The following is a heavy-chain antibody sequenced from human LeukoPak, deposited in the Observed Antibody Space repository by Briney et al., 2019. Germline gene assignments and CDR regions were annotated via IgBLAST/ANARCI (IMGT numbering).Heavy chain of an antibody. Sequence: SETLSLTCTVSGGSISSHYWSWIRQPPGKGLEWIGYIYYSGSTNYNPSLKSRVTISVDTSKNQFSLKLSSVTAADTAVYYCARGSRCSGGSCYAYYYYYMDAWGKGTTVTVSS. V-gene: IGHV4-59*11. CDR3: ARGSRCSGGSCYAYYYYYMDA. D-gene: IGHD2-15*01. J-gene: IGHJ6*03. CDR1: GGSISSHY. CDR2: IYYSGST.